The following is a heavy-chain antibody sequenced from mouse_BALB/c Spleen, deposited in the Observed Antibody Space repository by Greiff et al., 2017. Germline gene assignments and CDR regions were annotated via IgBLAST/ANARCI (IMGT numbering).Heavy chain of an antibody. CDR3: ARSGGYDPFDY. J-gene: IGHJ2*01. Sequence: QVQLKQSGAELVKPGTSVKLSCKASGYNFTSYWINWVKLRPGQGLEWIGDIYPGSGSTNYNEKFKSKATLTVDTSSSTAYMQLSSLASEDSALYYCARSGGYDPFDYWGQGTTLTVSS. V-gene: IGHV1-55*01. CDR1: GYNFTSYW. CDR2: IYPGSGST. D-gene: IGHD2-2*01.